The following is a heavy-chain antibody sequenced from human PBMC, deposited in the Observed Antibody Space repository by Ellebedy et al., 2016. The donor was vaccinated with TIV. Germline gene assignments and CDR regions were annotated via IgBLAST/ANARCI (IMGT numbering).Heavy chain of an antibody. CDR3: ARASSGSYYNVYGMDV. D-gene: IGHD3-10*01. CDR2: IYHSGST. CDR1: GYSISSGYY. J-gene: IGHJ6*02. Sequence: SETLSLTXTVSGYSISSGYYWGWIRQPPGKGLEWIGSIYHSGSTNYNPSLKSRVTISVDTSKNQFSLKLSSVTAADTAVYYCARASSGSYYNVYGMDVWGQGTTVTVSS. V-gene: IGHV4-38-2*02.